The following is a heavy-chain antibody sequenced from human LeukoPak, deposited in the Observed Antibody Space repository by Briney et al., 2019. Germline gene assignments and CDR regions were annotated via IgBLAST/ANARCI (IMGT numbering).Heavy chain of an antibody. D-gene: IGHD1-26*01. V-gene: IGHV3-74*01. CDR3: ARISSGSYSGVVMDV. J-gene: IGHJ6*02. CDR1: GFTFSSYW. CDR2: INSDGSST. Sequence: QPGGSLRLSCAASGFTFSSYWMHWVRQAPGKGLVWVSRINSDGSSTSYADSVKGRFTISRDNAKNTLYLQMNSLRAEDTAVYYCARISSGSYSGVVMDVWGQGTTVTVSS.